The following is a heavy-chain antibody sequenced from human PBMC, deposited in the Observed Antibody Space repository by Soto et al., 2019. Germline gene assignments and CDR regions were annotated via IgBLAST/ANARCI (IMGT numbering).Heavy chain of an antibody. Sequence: PGGSLRLSCAASGFTFSGYAMIGVRHATGKGLEWVSAISGSGGSTYYADSVKGRFTISRDNSKNTLYLQMNSLRAEDTAVYYCAKDHKQLVRGVLDPWGQGTLVTVSS. V-gene: IGHV3-23*01. CDR2: ISGSGGST. CDR3: AKDHKQLVRGVLDP. CDR1: GFTFSGYA. J-gene: IGHJ5*02. D-gene: IGHD6-6*01.